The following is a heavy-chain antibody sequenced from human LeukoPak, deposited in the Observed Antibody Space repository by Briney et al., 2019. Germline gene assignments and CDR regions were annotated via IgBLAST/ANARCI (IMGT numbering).Heavy chain of an antibody. CDR2: IYNSGST. Sequence: PSETLSLTCTVSGASISSYDWSWIRQPQRKGLEWVGHIYNSGSTRYNPSLKSQVPIPVETSNNQFSLNLNPLTVPDTAPAFCSSHTAGHGSGYWGTGILVTVSS. V-gene: IGHV4-59*08. CDR1: GASISSYD. CDR3: SSHTAGHGSGY. D-gene: IGHD5-24*01. J-gene: IGHJ4*01.